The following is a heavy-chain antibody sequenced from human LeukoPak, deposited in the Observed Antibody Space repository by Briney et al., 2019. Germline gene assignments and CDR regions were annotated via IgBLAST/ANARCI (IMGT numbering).Heavy chain of an antibody. CDR3: ARDKYSSSSGYYFDY. CDR2: INHSGST. D-gene: IGHD6-6*01. CDR1: GGSFSGYY. J-gene: IGHJ4*02. Sequence: SETLSLTCAVYGGSFSGYYWSWIRQPPGKGLEWIGEINHSGSTYYNPSLKSRVTISVDTSKNQFSLKLSSVTAADTAVYYCARDKYSSSSGYYFDYWGQGTLVTVSS. V-gene: IGHV4-34*09.